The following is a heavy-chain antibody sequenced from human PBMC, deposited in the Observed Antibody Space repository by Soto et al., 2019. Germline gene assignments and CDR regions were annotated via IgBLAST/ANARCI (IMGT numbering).Heavy chain of an antibody. Sequence: QVQLQQWGAGLLKPSETLSLTCAVYTGAFSGYFWSWIRQSPEKGLEWIGEINYSGVTSYNPSLKSRAIISVDTIKKQISLNLNSVTDADTAVYYCARGHYHRSWYFDLWGRGTLVTVSS. CDR2: INYSGVT. CDR1: TGAFSGYF. J-gene: IGHJ2*01. CDR3: ARGHYHRSWYFDL. V-gene: IGHV4-34*01. D-gene: IGHD2-2*01.